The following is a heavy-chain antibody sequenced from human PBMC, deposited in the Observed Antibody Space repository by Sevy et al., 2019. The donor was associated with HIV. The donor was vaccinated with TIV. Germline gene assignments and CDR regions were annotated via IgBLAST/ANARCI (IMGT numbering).Heavy chain of an antibody. J-gene: IGHJ3*02. D-gene: IGHD6-13*01. CDR1: GFTFSSYS. V-gene: IGHV3-21*01. CDR3: AGFEEQQPQGAFDI. CDR2: ISSSSSYI. Sequence: GGSLRLSCAASGFTFSSYSMNWVRQAPGKGPEWVSSISSSSSYIYYADSVKGRFTISRDNAKNSLYLQMNSLRAEDTAVYYCAGFEEQQPQGAFDIWGQGTMVTVSS.